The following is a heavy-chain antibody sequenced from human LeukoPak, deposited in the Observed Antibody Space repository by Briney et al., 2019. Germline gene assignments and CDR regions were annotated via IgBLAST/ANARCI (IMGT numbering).Heavy chain of an antibody. CDR2: IYSSGST. J-gene: IGHJ1*01. D-gene: IGHD6-13*01. CDR3: ARDAYSSSWYGYFQY. V-gene: IGHV4-4*07. Sequence: PSETLSLTCTASGGSISNYYWSWIRQPAGKGLEWIWRIYSSGSTNYNPSLKSRVTMSVDTSKNQFSLKLSSVTAADTAVYYCARDAYSSSWYGYFQYWGQGTLVTVSS. CDR1: GGSISNYY.